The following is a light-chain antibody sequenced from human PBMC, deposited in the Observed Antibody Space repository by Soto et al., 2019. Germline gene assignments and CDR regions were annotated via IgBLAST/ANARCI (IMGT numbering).Light chain of an antibody. CDR3: SSLTISSTLV. J-gene: IGLJ3*02. CDR1: SSDVGSYNR. V-gene: IGLV2-18*02. Sequence: QSALTQPPSVSGSPGQSVTISCTGTSSDVGSYNRVSWYQQPPGTAPKLMIYEVSNRPSGVPDRFSGSKSGNTASLTISGLQAEDEADYYCSSLTISSTLVFGGGTKVTVL. CDR2: EVS.